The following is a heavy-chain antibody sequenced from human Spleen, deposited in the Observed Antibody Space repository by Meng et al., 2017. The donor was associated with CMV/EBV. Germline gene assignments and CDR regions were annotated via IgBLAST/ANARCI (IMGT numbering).Heavy chain of an antibody. CDR1: GFTFSSYA. CDR3: ARGGRSIRFLEWIYYFDY. CDR2: IYSGGSST. D-gene: IGHD3-3*01. J-gene: IGHJ4*02. V-gene: IGHV3-23*03. Sequence: GGSLRLSCAASGFTFSSYAMSWVRQAPGKGLEWVSVIYSGGSSTYYADSVKGRFTISRDNSKNTLYLQMNSLRSEDTAVYYCARGGRSIRFLEWIYYFDYWGQGALVTVSS.